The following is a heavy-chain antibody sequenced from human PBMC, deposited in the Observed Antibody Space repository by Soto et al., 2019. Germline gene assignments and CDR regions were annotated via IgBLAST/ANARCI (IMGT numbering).Heavy chain of an antibody. D-gene: IGHD2-2*02. J-gene: IGHJ4*02. CDR1: GGSFSGYY. CDR3: ARTATQCSSTSCYTVSLDF. CDR2: INRDGVT. V-gene: IGHV4-34*01. Sequence: SETLSLTCAVFGGSFSGYYWGWIRQPPGKGLEWIGEINRDGVTNYNPSLKSRLTMSVDTSKKQFSLKLNSVTAADTAVYYCARTATQCSSTSCYTVSLDFWGQGTLVTVSS.